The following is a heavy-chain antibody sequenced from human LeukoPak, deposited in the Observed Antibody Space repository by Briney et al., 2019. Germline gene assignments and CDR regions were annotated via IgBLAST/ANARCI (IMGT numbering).Heavy chain of an antibody. CDR1: GFTFSSYA. D-gene: IGHD3-10*01. CDR3: ARRYGSGSYYARLDY. Sequence: AGGSLRLSCAASGFTFSSYAMHWVRQAPGKGLEWVAVISYDGSNKYYADSVKGRFTISRDNSKNTLYLQMNSLRAEDTAVYYCARRYGSGSYYARLDYWGQGTLVTVSS. V-gene: IGHV3-30-3*01. CDR2: ISYDGSNK. J-gene: IGHJ4*02.